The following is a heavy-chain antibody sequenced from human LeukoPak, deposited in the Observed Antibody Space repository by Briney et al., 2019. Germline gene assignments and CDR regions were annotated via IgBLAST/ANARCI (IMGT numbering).Heavy chain of an antibody. CDR3: ARDLGDFWSGYPYGMDV. D-gene: IGHD3-3*01. V-gene: IGHV3-21*01. CDR1: GFTFSSYS. J-gene: IGHJ6*02. Sequence: AGGSLRLSCAASGFTFSSYSMNWLRQAPGKGLEWVSSISSSSSYIYYADSVKGRFTISRDNAKNSLYLQMNSLRAEDTAVYYCARDLGDFWSGYPYGMDVWGQGTTVTVSS. CDR2: ISSSSSYI.